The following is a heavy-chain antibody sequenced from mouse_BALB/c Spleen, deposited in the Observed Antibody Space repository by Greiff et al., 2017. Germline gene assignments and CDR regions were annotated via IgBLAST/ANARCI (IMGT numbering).Heavy chain of an antibody. CDR3: NARGNYVGAMDY. D-gene: IGHD2-1*01. CDR1: GFNIKDYY. J-gene: IGHJ4*01. V-gene: IGHV14-4*02. CDR2: IDPENGDT. Sequence: VQLKQSGAELVRSGASVKLSCTASGFNIKDYYMHWVKQRPEQGLEWIGWIDPENGDTEYAPKFQGKATMTADTSSNTAYLQLSSLTSEDTAVYYCNARGNYVGAMDYWGQGTSVTVSS.